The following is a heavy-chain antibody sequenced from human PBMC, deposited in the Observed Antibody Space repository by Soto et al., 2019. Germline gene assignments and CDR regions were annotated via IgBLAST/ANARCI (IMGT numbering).Heavy chain of an antibody. CDR2: ISSSSSTI. J-gene: IGHJ5*02. D-gene: IGHD2-2*01. Sequence: PGGSLRLSCAASGFTFSSYSKNWVRQAPGKGLEWVSYISSSSSTIYYADSVKGRFTISRDNAKNSLYLQMNSLRAEDTAVYYCAKEKISTSCCNWFDPWGQGALVTVSS. V-gene: IGHV3-48*01. CDR1: GFTFSSYS. CDR3: AKEKISTSCCNWFDP.